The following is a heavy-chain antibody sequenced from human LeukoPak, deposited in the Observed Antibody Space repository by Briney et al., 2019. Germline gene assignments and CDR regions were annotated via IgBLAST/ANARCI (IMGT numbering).Heavy chain of an antibody. V-gene: IGHV5-51*01. D-gene: IGHD3-16*01. J-gene: IGHJ5*02. CDR2: IYPGDSDT. CDR3: ARRSVGGTNWFDP. CDR1: GSIFTSYW. Sequence: GASLQISCEGSGSIFTSYWIGWVRQLPGEGLEWMGIIYPGDSDTRYSPSFQGQVTISADKSISTAYLQWSSLKASDTAMYYCARRSVGGTNWFDPWGQGTLVTVSS.